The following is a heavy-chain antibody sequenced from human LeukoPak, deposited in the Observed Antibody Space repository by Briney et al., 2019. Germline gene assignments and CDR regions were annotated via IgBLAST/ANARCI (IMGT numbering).Heavy chain of an antibody. CDR1: GFSFTTYA. Sequence: GGSLRPSCPASGFSFTTYATGWVRHAPGKGLGWVSAISGSGGSTYYADSVKGRFTISRDNSKDTLYLQMNSLRAEDTAVYYCAKDPENGYGYWGQGTLVTVSS. D-gene: IGHD5-12*01. J-gene: IGHJ4*02. CDR3: AKDPENGYGY. V-gene: IGHV3-23*01. CDR2: ISGSGGST.